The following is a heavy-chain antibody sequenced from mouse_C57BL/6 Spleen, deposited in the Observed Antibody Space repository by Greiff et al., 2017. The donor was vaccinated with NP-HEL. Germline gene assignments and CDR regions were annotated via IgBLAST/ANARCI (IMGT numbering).Heavy chain of an antibody. CDR3: ARDYGSSYGFAY. Sequence: VQLQQPGAELVRPGSSVKLSCKASGYTFTSYWMHWVKQRPIQGLEWIGNIDPSDSETHYNQKFKDKATLTVDKSSSTAYMQLSSLTSEDSAVYYSARDYGSSYGFAYWGQGTLVTVSA. CDR2: IDPSDSET. V-gene: IGHV1-52*01. D-gene: IGHD1-1*01. CDR1: GYTFTSYW. J-gene: IGHJ3*01.